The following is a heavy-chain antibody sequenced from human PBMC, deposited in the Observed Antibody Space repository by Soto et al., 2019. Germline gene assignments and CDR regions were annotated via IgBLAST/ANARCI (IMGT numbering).Heavy chain of an antibody. V-gene: IGHV4-30-2*01. J-gene: IGHJ5*02. CDR3: ARVPTP. CDR1: GGSFSGYY. CDR2: IYHTGST. Sequence: SETLSLTCAVYGGSFSGYYWSWIRQPPGKGLEWIGYIYHTGSTYYNPSLKSRVTISVDRSKNQFSLKLSSVTAADTAVYYCARVPTPWGQGTLVTVSS.